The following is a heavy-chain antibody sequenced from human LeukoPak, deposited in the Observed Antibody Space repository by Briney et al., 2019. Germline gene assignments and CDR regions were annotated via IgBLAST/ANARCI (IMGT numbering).Heavy chain of an antibody. Sequence: SETLSLTCTVSGGSISSSSYYWGWIRQPPGKGLEWIGSIYYSGSTYYNPSLKSRVTISVDTSKNQFFLKLSSVTAADTAVYYCARGALSWFGELFPLVFDYWGQGTLVTVSS. D-gene: IGHD3-10*01. CDR3: ARGALSWFGELFPLVFDY. CDR2: IYYSGST. V-gene: IGHV4-39*07. CDR1: GGSISSSSYY. J-gene: IGHJ4*02.